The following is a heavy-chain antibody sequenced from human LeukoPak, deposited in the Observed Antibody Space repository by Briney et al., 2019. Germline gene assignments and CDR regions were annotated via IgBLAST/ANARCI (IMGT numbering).Heavy chain of an antibody. J-gene: IGHJ4*02. CDR3: ARGGRRDGFNYFDF. Sequence: SETLSCNCTVSGDSISNYYWNWIRQPAGKDLEWVGRIHSTGITTYNPSLKSRVTVSVDTSKNQFSLRLSSVTAADTAVYYCARGGRRDGFNYFDFWGQGILVTVSS. V-gene: IGHV4-4*07. CDR2: IHSTGIT. CDR1: GDSISNYY. D-gene: IGHD5-24*01.